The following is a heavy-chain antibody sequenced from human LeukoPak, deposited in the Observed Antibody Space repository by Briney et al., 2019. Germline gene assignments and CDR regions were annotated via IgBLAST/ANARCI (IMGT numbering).Heavy chain of an antibody. D-gene: IGHD6-13*01. J-gene: IGHJ6*03. Sequence: GASVKVSCKASGYTFTSYGISWVRQAPGQGLEWMGWISAYNGNTNYAQKLQGRVTMTTDTSTSTAYMELRSLRSDDTAVYYCAREAAAGNHYYYYMDVWGKGTTVTVSS. CDR1: GYTFTSYG. CDR2: ISAYNGNT. V-gene: IGHV1-18*01. CDR3: AREAAAGNHYYYYMDV.